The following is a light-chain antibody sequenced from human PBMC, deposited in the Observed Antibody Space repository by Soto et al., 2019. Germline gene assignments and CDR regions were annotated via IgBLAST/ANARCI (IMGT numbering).Light chain of an antibody. Sequence: DIQMTQSPSTLSASVGDRVTITCRASQSILRFLAWYQQKPGKAPRLVIYRASSLESGVPSRFSGSGSGTEFTLTITNLQPEDIATYYCQQYNSYSLLTFGGGTKVEIK. CDR1: QSILRF. CDR3: QQYNSYSLLT. V-gene: IGKV1-5*03. J-gene: IGKJ4*01. CDR2: RAS.